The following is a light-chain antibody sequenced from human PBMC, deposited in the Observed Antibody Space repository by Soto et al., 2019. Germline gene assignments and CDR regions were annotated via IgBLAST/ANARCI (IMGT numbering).Light chain of an antibody. CDR2: YDD. V-gene: IGLV1-36*01. CDR1: SSNIGNNA. J-gene: IGLJ1*01. Sequence: QSVLTQPPSVSEAPRQRVTISCSGSSSNIGNNAVNWYQQLPGKAPKLLIYYDDLLPSGVSDRFSGSKSGTSASLAISGLQSEGEADYYCAAWDDSLNGHYVFGTGTKLTVL. CDR3: AAWDDSLNGHYV.